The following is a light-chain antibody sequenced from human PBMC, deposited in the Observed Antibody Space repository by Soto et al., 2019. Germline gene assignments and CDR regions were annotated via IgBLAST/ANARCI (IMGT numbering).Light chain of an antibody. CDR3: ISFISSTTPLV. V-gene: IGLV2-14*03. Sequence: QSALTQPASVSGSPGQSITISCTGTSSDVGGYEYVSWYQQHPGKAPKLIIYDVTNRPSGVSGRFSGSKSGNTASLTISGLQAEDEADYYCISFISSTTPLVFGGGTKVTVL. CDR1: SSDVGGYEY. CDR2: DVT. J-gene: IGLJ2*01.